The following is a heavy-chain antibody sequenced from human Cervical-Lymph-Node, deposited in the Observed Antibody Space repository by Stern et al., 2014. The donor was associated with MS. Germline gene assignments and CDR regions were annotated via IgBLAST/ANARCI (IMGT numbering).Heavy chain of an antibody. D-gene: IGHD2-15*01. CDR3: ARARKIAAPYYFDY. J-gene: IGHJ4*02. CDR1: GGSISSGSYY. CDR2: IYTSGST. V-gene: IGHV4-61*02. Sequence: QVQLQESGPGLVKPSQTLSLTCTVSGGSISSGSYYWSWIRQPSGKGLEWIGRIYTSGSTNYNPSLKSRVTISVDTSKNQFSLKLSSVTAADTAVYYCARARKIAAPYYFDYWGQGTLVTVSS.